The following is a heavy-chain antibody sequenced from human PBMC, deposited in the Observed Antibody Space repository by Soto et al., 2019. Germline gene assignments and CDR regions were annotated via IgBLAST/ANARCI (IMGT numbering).Heavy chain of an antibody. J-gene: IGHJ4*02. CDR3: ARRRGFGELTMDY. CDR1: GYSFTNYW. CDR2: IYPGDSET. D-gene: IGHD3-10*01. V-gene: IGHV5-51*01. Sequence: GESLKISCKGSGYSFTNYWVGWVSQMPGKGLEWMGIIYPGDSETRYSPSFQGQVTISADKSISTAYLQWSSLRASDTAMYYGARRRGFGELTMDYWGQGTLVTSPQ.